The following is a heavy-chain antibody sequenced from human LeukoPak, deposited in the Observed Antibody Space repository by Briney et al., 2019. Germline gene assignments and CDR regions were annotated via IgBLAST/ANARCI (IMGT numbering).Heavy chain of an antibody. CDR3: ARDDSSSSAGWFDP. CDR1: GFTFSNYT. D-gene: IGHD6-6*01. Sequence: GGSLRLSCAASGFTFSNYTMNWVRQAPGKGLEWVSSISSRSSYIYYADSVKGRFTISRDNAKNSLYLQMKSLRAEDTALYYCARDDSSSSAGWFDPWGQGTLVTVSS. V-gene: IGHV3-21*04. CDR2: ISSRSSYI. J-gene: IGHJ5*02.